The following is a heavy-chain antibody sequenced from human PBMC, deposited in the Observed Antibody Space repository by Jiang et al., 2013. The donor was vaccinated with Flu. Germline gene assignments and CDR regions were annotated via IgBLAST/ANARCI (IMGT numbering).Heavy chain of an antibody. CDR2: IWYDGSNK. D-gene: IGHD3-3*01. V-gene: IGHV3-33*01. CDR3: ARDRGYDFWSGYYTPRGFDY. Sequence: HWVRQAPGKGLEWVAVIWYDGSNKYYADSVKGRFTISRDNSKNTLYLQMNSLRAEDTAVYYCARDRGYDFWSGYYTPRGFDYWGQGTLVTVSS. J-gene: IGHJ4*02.